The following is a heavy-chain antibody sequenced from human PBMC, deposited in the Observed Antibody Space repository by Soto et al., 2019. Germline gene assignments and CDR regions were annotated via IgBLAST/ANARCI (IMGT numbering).Heavy chain of an antibody. CDR3: AGQPTAGSYYDLGSYYYYYAMDV. CDR2: ISYSGST. D-gene: IGHD3-10*01. CDR1: AGSISSYY. V-gene: IGHV4-59*08. J-gene: IGHJ6*02. Sequence: SETLSLTCSVSAGSISSYYWSWIRQPPGKGLEWIGYISYSGSTNYNPSLKSRVTISVDTSKNQFSLKLSSVTAADTAVYYCAGQPTAGSYYDLGSYYYYYAMDVWGQGTTVT.